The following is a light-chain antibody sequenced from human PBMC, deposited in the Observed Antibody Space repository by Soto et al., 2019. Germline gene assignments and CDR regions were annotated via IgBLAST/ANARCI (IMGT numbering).Light chain of an antibody. CDR1: QSVSSN. J-gene: IGKJ1*01. CDR3: QQYYSLWT. Sequence: EIVMTQSPATLSVSPGERATLSCRASQSVSSNLAWYQQKPGQAPRLLIHGASNRATDIPDRFSGSGSGTDFTLTISRLEPEDFAVYYCQQYYSLWTFGQGTKVDIK. V-gene: IGKV3D-15*01. CDR2: GAS.